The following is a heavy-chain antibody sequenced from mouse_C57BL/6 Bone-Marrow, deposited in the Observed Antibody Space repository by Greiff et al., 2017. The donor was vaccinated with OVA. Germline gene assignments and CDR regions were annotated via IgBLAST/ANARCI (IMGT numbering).Heavy chain of an antibody. CDR2: ILPGSGST. D-gene: IGHD2-2*01. Sequence: QVQLKESGAELMKPGASVKLSCKATGYTFTGYWIEWVKQRPGHGLEWIGEILPGSGSTNYNEKFKGKATFTADTSSNTADMQLSSLTTEDSAIYYCAVYYGYDEGYYYAMDYWGQGTSVTVSS. V-gene: IGHV1-9*01. J-gene: IGHJ4*01. CDR3: AVYYGYDEGYYYAMDY. CDR1: GYTFTGYW.